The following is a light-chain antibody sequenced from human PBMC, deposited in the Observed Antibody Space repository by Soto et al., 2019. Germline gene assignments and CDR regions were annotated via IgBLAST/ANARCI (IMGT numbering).Light chain of an antibody. Sequence: DIQMTQSPSSLSASVGDRVTITCQASQDISNYLNWYQQKPGKAPKLLINDASNLETGVPSRFSGSGSGTDFTFTISSLQPEDIATYYCQQCDNLPLTFGGGTKVEIK. CDR2: DAS. J-gene: IGKJ4*01. V-gene: IGKV1-33*01. CDR3: QQCDNLPLT. CDR1: QDISNY.